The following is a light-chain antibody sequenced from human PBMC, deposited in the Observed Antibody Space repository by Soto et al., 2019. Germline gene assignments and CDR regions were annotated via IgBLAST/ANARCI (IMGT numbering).Light chain of an antibody. CDR1: QSVSSSY. CDR2: GAS. V-gene: IGKV3-20*01. Sequence: EIVLTQSPGTLSLSPGERATLSCRASQSVSSSYLAWYQQKPGQAPRLLIYGASNRATGIPDRFSGSGSGTDFTITISRLEPEDFAVYYCQQYGSSPPITFGPGTKVDIK. J-gene: IGKJ3*01. CDR3: QQYGSSPPIT.